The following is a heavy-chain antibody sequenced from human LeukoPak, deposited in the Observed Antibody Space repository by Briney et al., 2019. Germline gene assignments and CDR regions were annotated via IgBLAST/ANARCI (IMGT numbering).Heavy chain of an antibody. CDR2: IRGDGSVK. CDR3: SRDANYYDSSRHYFDAFDI. Sequence: GGSLRLSCEASGFMFSKYWMTWVRQAPGKGLVWVANIRGDGSVKYLLDSVKGRFSISRDNAKNSLSLEMNNLRAEDTAVYYCSRDANYYDSSRHYFDAFDIWGRGTMVTVSS. CDR1: GFMFSKYW. V-gene: IGHV3-7*01. D-gene: IGHD3-22*01. J-gene: IGHJ3*02.